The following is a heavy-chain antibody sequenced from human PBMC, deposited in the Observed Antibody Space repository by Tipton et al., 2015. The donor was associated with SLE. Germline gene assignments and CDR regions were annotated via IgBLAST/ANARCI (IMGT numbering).Heavy chain of an antibody. J-gene: IGHJ6*03. Sequence: TLSLTCTVSGGSITGYYWGWIRQPPGKGMEWIGSIYYSGSTYYNPSLNSRVTISADTSKNQFSLKLSSVNAADPAVYYCARHPSSFDYYYYYYMDVRGKGTTVTVSS. CDR1: GGSITGYY. CDR3: ARHPSSFDYYYYYYMDV. CDR2: IYYSGST. V-gene: IGHV4-39*01.